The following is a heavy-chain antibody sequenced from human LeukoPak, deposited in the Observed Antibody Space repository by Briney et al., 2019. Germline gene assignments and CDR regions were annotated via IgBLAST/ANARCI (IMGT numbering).Heavy chain of an antibody. CDR3: ARGYCSGGSCSRYYYYYGMDV. CDR1: GYSFTSYW. J-gene: IGHJ6*02. V-gene: IGHV5-51*01. CDR2: IYPGDSDT. D-gene: IGHD2-15*01. Sequence: GESLKISCKGSGYSFTSYWISWVRQMPGKGLEWMGNIYPGDSDTRYSPSFQGQVTISADKSISTAYLQWSSLKASDTAMYYCARGYCSGGSCSRYYYYYGMDVWGQGTTVTVSS.